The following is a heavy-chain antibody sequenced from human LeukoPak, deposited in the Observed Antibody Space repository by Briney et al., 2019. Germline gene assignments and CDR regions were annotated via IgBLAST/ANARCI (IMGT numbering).Heavy chain of an antibody. V-gene: IGHV3-53*01. CDR1: GFTVSSNY. CDR3: ARAATYYDILTGYSTTYFQH. Sequence: GGSLRLSCAASGFTVSSNYMSWVRQAPWKGLEWVSVIYSGGSTYYADSVKGRFTISRDNSKNTLYLQMNSLRAEDTAVYYCARAATYYDILTGYSTTYFQHWGQGTLVTVSS. J-gene: IGHJ1*01. D-gene: IGHD3-9*01. CDR2: IYSGGST.